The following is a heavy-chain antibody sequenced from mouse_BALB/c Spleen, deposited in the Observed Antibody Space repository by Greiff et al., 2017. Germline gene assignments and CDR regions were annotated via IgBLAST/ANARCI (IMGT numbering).Heavy chain of an antibody. V-gene: IGHV5-6-5*01. J-gene: IGHJ3*01. CDR3: ARELSTMITTGSWFAY. D-gene: IGHD2-4*01. CDR1: GFTFSSYA. Sequence: EVQLVESGGGLVKPGGSLKLSCAASGFTFSSYAMSWVRQTPEKRLEWVASISSGGSTYYPDSVKGRFTISRDNARNILYLQMSSLRSEDTAMYYCARELSTMITTGSWFAYWGQGTLVTVSA. CDR2: ISSGGST.